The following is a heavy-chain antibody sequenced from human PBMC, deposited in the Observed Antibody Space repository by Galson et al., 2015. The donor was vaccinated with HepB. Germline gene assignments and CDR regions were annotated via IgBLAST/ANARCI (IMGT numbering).Heavy chain of an antibody. V-gene: IGHV1-24*01. CDR3: ATGGFLGLAARPLDVFDI. D-gene: IGHD6-6*01. J-gene: IGHJ3*02. CDR2: FDPEDGNT. Sequence: SVKVSCKVSGYTLTELSMHWVRQAPGKGLEWMGGFDPEDGNTIYAQKFQGRVTMTEDTSTDTAYMELSSLRSEDTAVYYCATGGFLGLAARPLDVFDIWGPGTMVTISS. CDR1: GYTLTELS.